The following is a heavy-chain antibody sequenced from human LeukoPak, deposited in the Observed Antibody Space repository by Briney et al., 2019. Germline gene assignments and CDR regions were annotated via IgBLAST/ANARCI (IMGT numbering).Heavy chain of an antibody. CDR1: GGTFINYA. CDR3: AATPEQFWSGFASDPQIDY. Sequence: SVKVSCKASGGTFINYAINWVRQAPGQGLEWMGGIIPISDTANYAQKFQGRTAITTDDSTTTVYMEVSRLRSEDTAVYYCAATPEQFWSGFASDPQIDYWGQGTLLTVSS. CDR2: IIPISDTA. V-gene: IGHV1-69*05. D-gene: IGHD3-3*02. J-gene: IGHJ4*02.